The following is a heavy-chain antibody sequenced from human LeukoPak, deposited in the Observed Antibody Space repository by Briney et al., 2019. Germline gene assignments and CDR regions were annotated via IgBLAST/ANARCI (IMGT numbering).Heavy chain of an antibody. V-gene: IGHV3-30-3*01. CDR3: AREINSGSYFRTPKVLEP. D-gene: IGHD1-26*01. Sequence: GGSLRLSCAASGFTFSSYAMHWVRQAPGKGLEWVAVISYDGSNKYYADSVKGRFTISRDNSKNTLYLRMNSLRAEDTAVYYCAREINSGSYFRTPKVLEPWGQGTLVTVSS. CDR1: GFTFSSYA. J-gene: IGHJ5*02. CDR2: ISYDGSNK.